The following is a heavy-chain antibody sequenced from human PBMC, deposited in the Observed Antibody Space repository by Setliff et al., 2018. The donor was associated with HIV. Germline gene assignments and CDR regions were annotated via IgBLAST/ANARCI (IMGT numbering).Heavy chain of an antibody. CDR3: ARVANSRGYSYDFDS. Sequence: GGSLRLSCVASGFTFRTFAMHWVRQAPGKGLEWVSVISFDGSRTSYADSVKGRFTISRDNSKNTLFLQLNSLRAEDTAVYYCARVANSRGYSYDFDSWGQGTLVTVSS. V-gene: IGHV3-30*07. J-gene: IGHJ4*02. D-gene: IGHD5-18*01. CDR2: ISFDGSRT. CDR1: GFTFRTFA.